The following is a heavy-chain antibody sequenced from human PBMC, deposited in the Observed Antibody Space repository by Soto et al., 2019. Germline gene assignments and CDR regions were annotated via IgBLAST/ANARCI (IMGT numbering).Heavy chain of an antibody. J-gene: IGHJ6*02. D-gene: IGHD6-13*01. CDR1: GFTFSSYS. Sequence: EVQLVESGGGLVKPGGSLRLSCAASGFTFSSYSMNWVRQAPGKGLEWVSSISSSSSYIYYADSVKGRFTISRDNAKNSLYLQMNSLRAEDTAVYYCARWSSSWLQGRYYYYGMDVWGQGTTVTVSS. V-gene: IGHV3-21*01. CDR2: ISSSSSYI. CDR3: ARWSSSWLQGRYYYYGMDV.